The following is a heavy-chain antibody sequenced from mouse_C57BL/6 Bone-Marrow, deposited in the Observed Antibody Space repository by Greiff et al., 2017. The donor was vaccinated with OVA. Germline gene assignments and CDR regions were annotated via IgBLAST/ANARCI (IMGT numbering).Heavy chain of an antibody. CDR2: IDPSDSYT. Sequence: QVQLQQPGAELVKPGASVKLSCKASGYTFTSYWMQWVNQRPGQGLEWIGEIDPSDSYTNYNQKFKGKATLTVDTSSSTAYMQLSSLTSEDSAVCYGARTFNWDYAMYYWGQGTSVTVSS. CDR1: GYTFTSYW. V-gene: IGHV1-50*01. D-gene: IGHD4-1*01. J-gene: IGHJ4*01. CDR3: ARTFNWDYAMYY.